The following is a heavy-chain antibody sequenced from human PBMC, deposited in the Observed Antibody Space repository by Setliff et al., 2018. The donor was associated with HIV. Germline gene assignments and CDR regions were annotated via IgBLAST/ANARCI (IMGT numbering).Heavy chain of an antibody. CDR3: ARPGSRSDWRH. CDR1: GGPMTTISSY. CDR2: IYYGGST. D-gene: IGHD6-19*01. Sequence: SETLSLTCTVSGGPMTTISSYWGWIRQSPGKGLEWIASIYYGGSTYYNPSLKSRTTISLDTSKNQFSLTLRSVTAADTAMYYCARPGSRSDWRHWGRGTLVTVS. J-gene: IGHJ4*02. V-gene: IGHV4-39*01.